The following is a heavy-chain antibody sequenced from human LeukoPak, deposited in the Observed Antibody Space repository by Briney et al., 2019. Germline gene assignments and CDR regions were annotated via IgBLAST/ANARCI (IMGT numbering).Heavy chain of an antibody. CDR3: ARHGYSFDY. CDR2: MYYSGST. J-gene: IGHJ4*02. D-gene: IGHD3-22*01. V-gene: IGHV4-39*01. Sequence: WVRQAPGKGLEWIASMYYSGSTYYNPSLRSRVTISEDRSKNQFSLKLSSVTAADTAMYYCARHGYSFDYWGQGTLVTVSA.